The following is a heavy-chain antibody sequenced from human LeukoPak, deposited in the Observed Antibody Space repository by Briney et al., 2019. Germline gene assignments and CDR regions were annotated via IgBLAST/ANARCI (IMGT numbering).Heavy chain of an antibody. Sequence: QPGGSLRLSCAASGFIFSTYWMSWVRQAPGKGLEWVANIKQDGSEKYYVDSVKGRFTISRDNAKNSLYLQMNSLRAEDTVVYYCARDLEYNSASYGMDVWGQGTTVTVPS. J-gene: IGHJ6*02. CDR3: ARDLEYNSASYGMDV. CDR1: GFIFSTYW. CDR2: IKQDGSEK. V-gene: IGHV3-7*05. D-gene: IGHD1-1*01.